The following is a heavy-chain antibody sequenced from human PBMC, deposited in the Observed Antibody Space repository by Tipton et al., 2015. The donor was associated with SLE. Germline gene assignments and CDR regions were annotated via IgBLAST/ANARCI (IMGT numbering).Heavy chain of an antibody. CDR3: ARNVYSSSHFDL. D-gene: IGHD6-13*01. Sequence: TLSLTCTVSGGSITNYHWRWIRQPPGKGLEWIGYIYSTGTTNYNPSLQSRVIISLDTSKNQFSLKVNSVTAADAAVYYCARNVYSSSHFDLWGRGTLVTVSS. V-gene: IGHV4-59*01. J-gene: IGHJ2*01. CDR1: GGSITNYH. CDR2: IYSTGTT.